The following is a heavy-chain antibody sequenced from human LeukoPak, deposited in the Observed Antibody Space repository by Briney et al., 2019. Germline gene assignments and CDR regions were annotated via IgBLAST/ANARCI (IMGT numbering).Heavy chain of an antibody. CDR1: GGSISSYY. D-gene: IGHD6-25*01. CDR2: IYYSGST. Sequence: NPSETLSLTCTVSGGSISSYYWSWIRQPPGKGLEWIGYIYYSGSTNYNPSLKSRVTISVDTSKNQFSLKLSSVTAADTAVYYCARAIAAVFDLWGRGTLVTVSS. CDR3: ARAIAAVFDL. V-gene: IGHV4-59*12. J-gene: IGHJ2*01.